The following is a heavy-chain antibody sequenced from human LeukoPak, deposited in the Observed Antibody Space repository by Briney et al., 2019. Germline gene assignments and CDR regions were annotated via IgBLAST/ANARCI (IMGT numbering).Heavy chain of an antibody. V-gene: IGHV1-8*01. D-gene: IGHD2-2*01. Sequence: ASVKVSCKASGYTFTSYDINWVRQATGQGLEWMGWMSPNSGNTGYAQKFQVRVTMTRNTSISTAYMELSGLRSEDTAVYYCARGREYQLRLYYYYMDVWGKGTTVTVSS. CDR3: ARGREYQLRLYYYYMDV. CDR2: MSPNSGNT. CDR1: GYTFTSYD. J-gene: IGHJ6*03.